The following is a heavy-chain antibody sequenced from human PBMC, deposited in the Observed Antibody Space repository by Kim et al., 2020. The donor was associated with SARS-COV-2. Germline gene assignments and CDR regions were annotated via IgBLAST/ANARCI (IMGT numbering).Heavy chain of an antibody. D-gene: IGHD5-18*01. CDR2: IYYSGST. J-gene: IGHJ5*02. Sequence: SETLSLTCTVSGGSISSGGYYWSWIRQHPGKGLEWIGYIYYSGSTYYNPSLKSRVTISVDTSKNQFSLKLSSVTAADTAVYYCARDSFELGQNNYGPNWFDPWGQGTLVTVSS. V-gene: IGHV4-31*03. CDR1: GGSISSGGYY. CDR3: ARDSFELGQNNYGPNWFDP.